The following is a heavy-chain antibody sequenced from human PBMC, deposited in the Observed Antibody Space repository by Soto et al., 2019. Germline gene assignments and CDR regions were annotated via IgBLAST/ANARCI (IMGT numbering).Heavy chain of an antibody. J-gene: IGHJ6*02. CDR2: IRSKANSYAT. CDR3: TRQEIATTQRGYYYYCGMDV. CDR1: GFTFSGSA. Sequence: EVQLVESGGGLVQPGGALKLSCAASGFTFSGSAMHWVRQASGKGLEWVGRIRSKANSYATAYAASVKGRFTISRDDSKNTAYLQMNSLKTEDTAVYYCTRQEIATTQRGYYYYCGMDVWGQGTTVTVSS. D-gene: IGHD1-26*01. V-gene: IGHV3-73*02.